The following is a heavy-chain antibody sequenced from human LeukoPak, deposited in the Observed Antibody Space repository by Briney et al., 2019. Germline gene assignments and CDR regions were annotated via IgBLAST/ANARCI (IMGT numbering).Heavy chain of an antibody. D-gene: IGHD6-19*01. V-gene: IGHV3-30*01. Sequence: GRSLRLSCAASGFTFSSYAMHWVRQAPGKGLEWVAVISYDGSNKYYADSVKGRFTISRDNSKNTLYLQMNSLRAEDTAVYYCARDYIRGWYYFDYWGQGTLVTVSS. CDR3: ARDYIRGWYYFDY. J-gene: IGHJ4*02. CDR1: GFTFSSYA. CDR2: ISYDGSNK.